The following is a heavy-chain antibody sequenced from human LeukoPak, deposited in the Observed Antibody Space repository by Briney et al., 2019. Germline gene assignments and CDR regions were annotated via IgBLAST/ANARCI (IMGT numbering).Heavy chain of an antibody. J-gene: IGHJ4*02. D-gene: IGHD2-21*02. CDR2: INPNSGDT. CDR1: GYTFTGYY. V-gene: IGHV1-2*06. CDR3: ARDYCGGDCFPDY. Sequence: ASVNVSRKASGYTFTGYYVHWVRQAPGQGLEWMGRINPNSGDTNYAQKFQGRVTMTRDTSISTAYMELSRLRSDDTAVYYCARDYCGGDCFPDYWGQGTLVTVSS.